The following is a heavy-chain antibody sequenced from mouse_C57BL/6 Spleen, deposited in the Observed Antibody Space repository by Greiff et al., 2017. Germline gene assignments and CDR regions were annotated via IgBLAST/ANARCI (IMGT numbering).Heavy chain of an antibody. J-gene: IGHJ4*01. CDR3: ARSYYGYDDYAMDY. CDR2: ISSGSSTI. D-gene: IGHD2-2*01. V-gene: IGHV5-17*01. CDR1: GFTFSDYG. Sequence: EVKLVESGGGLVKPGGSLKLSCAASGFTFSDYGMHWVRQAPEKGLEWVAYISSGSSTIYYADTVKGRFTISRDNAKNALFLQMTSLRSEDTAMYYCARSYYGYDDYAMDYWGQGTSVTVSS.